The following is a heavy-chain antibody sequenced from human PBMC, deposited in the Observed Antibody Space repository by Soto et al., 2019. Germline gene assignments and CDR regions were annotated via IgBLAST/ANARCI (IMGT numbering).Heavy chain of an antibody. J-gene: IGHJ6*02. D-gene: IGHD3-10*01. CDR3: ARQGIGNLHGLVDV. CDR1: GGSIDGYN. Sequence: QVQLQDSGPGLVKPSETLSLTCTVSGGSIDGYNCAWIRQPPGKALEWVGYVYYNGGSSYNPSLKGSGPLSIDTSKSQFSLQLRPVTAADASVYYCARQGIGNLHGLVDVWGRGTTVTVSS. V-gene: IGHV4-59*08. CDR2: VYYNGGS.